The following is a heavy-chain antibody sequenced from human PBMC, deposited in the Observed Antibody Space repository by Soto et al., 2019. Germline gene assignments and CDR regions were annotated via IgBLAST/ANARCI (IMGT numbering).Heavy chain of an antibody. V-gene: IGHV1-69*01. Sequence: SVTGTCKASGGTYRIYAISWVRPATGQGLEWMGGIIPIFGTTNYAQKFQDRVTITADESTSTAYMDLNSLRSDDTAVYYCASNNRASYHFDYWGQGTLVTVSS. J-gene: IGHJ4*02. CDR1: GGTYRIYA. CDR2: IIPIFGTT. CDR3: ASNNRASYHFDY. D-gene: IGHD3-16*02.